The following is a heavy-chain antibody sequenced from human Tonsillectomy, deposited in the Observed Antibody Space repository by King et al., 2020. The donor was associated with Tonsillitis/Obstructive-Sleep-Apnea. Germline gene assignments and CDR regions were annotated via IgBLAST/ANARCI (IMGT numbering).Heavy chain of an antibody. CDR1: GFTFSSYS. CDR2: ISSSSSYI. D-gene: IGHD3-3*01. V-gene: IGHV3-21*01. CDR3: ARDYDFWSGYYLF. Sequence: VQLVESGGGLVKPGGSLRLSCAASGFTFSSYSMNWVRQAPGKGLEWVSSISSSSSYIYYADSVKGRFTISRDNAKNSLYLQMNSLRAEDTAVYYCARDYDFWSGYYLFWSQGTLVTVSS. J-gene: IGHJ4*02.